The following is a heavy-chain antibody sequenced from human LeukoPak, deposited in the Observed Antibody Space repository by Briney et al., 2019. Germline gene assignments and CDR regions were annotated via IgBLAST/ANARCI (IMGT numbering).Heavy chain of an antibody. CDR2: ISSSGSTI. CDR1: GFTFSSYE. Sequence: GGSLRLSCAASGFTFSSYEMNWVRQAPGKGLEWVSYISSSGSTIYYADSVKGRFTISRDNAKNSLYLQMNSLRAEDTAVYYCASWPYSSSSYGHVYWGQGTLVTVSS. D-gene: IGHD6-13*01. V-gene: IGHV3-48*03. CDR3: ASWPYSSSSYGHVY. J-gene: IGHJ4*02.